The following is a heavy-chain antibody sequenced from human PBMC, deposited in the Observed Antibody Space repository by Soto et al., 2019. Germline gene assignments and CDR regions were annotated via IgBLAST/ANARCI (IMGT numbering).Heavy chain of an antibody. CDR2: FDPEDGET. Sequence: ASVKVSCKVSGYTLTELSMHWVRQAPGKGLEWMGGFDPEDGETIYAQKFQGRVTMTEDTSTDTAYMELSSLRSEDTAVYYCATGLYYDILTGFAYWGQGTLVTVS. J-gene: IGHJ4*02. CDR3: ATGLYYDILTGFAY. D-gene: IGHD3-9*01. CDR1: GYTLTELS. V-gene: IGHV1-24*01.